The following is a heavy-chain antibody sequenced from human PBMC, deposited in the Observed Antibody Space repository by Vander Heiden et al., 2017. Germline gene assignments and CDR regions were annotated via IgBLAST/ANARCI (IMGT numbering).Heavy chain of an antibody. D-gene: IGHD5-12*01. Sequence: EVQLVESGGGLVQPGRSLRLSCAASGFFFDDYAMHWVRQAPGKGREWVSGISWNSGSIGYADSVKGRFTISRDNAKNSLYLQMNSLRAEDTALYYCAKSWGYNHLGAFDIWGQGTMVTVSS. CDR2: ISWNSGSI. CDR3: AKSWGYNHLGAFDI. J-gene: IGHJ3*02. CDR1: GFFFDDYA. V-gene: IGHV3-9*01.